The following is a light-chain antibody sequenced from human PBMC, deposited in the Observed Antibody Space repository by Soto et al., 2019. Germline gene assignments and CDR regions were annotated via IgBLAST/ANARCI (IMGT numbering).Light chain of an antibody. CDR2: CAA. CDR1: HRIXSSY. Sequence: IAVTKSAGTLSLSPGERSTLACMASHRIXSSYLAWYKQKPGQAPRLLXGCAASRATGIPDRFSGSGSVTDFPLTISRLDPEDFVVYYCQQYGSSAWTFGQGTKVDI. CDR3: QQYGSSAWT. V-gene: IGKV3-20*01. J-gene: IGKJ1*01.